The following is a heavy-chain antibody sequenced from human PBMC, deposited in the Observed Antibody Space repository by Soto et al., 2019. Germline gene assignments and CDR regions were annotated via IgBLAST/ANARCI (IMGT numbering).Heavy chain of an antibody. CDR1: GGSISSGGYY. Sequence: QVQLEESGPGLVKPSQTLSLTCTVSGGSISSGGYYWSWIRQHPGKGLEWIGYIYYSGSTYYNPSLKSRVTISVDTSKNQFSLKLSSVTAADTAVYYCARDDRRAAYYYGSGSSIFDYWGQGTLVTVSS. J-gene: IGHJ4*02. CDR2: IYYSGST. V-gene: IGHV4-31*03. CDR3: ARDDRRAAYYYGSGSSIFDY. D-gene: IGHD3-10*01.